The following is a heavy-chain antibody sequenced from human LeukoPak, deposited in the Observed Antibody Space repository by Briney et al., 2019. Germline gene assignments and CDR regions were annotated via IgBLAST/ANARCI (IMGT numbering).Heavy chain of an antibody. V-gene: IGHV3-66*01. CDR3: ARDLGYSPMAGHYYGMDV. J-gene: IGHJ6*02. Sequence: QPGGSLRLSCAASGFTVRNNYMSWVRQAPGKGLEWVSIIQRGDTTYYADSVKGRFTISRDSSKNTVFLQMNSLRAEDAAVYFCARDLGYSPMAGHYYGMDVWGQGTTVTVSS. CDR2: IQRGDTT. D-gene: IGHD5-12*01. CDR1: GFTVRNNY.